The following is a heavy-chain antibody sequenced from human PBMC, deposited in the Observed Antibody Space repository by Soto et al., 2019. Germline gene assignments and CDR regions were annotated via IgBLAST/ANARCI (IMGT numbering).Heavy chain of an antibody. CDR2: INHSGST. V-gene: IGHV4-34*01. Sequence: QVQLQQWGAGLLKPSETLSLTCAVNGGSFSGYYWTWIRQPPGKGLEWIWEINHSGSTNYKPSLGSRVTRSVDPSKIQLSLKVNSVAAADTAVYYCARGRTLTTGTSRDYWGQGTLVTVSS. CDR3: ARGRTLTTGTSRDY. D-gene: IGHD1-1*01. CDR1: GGSFSGYY. J-gene: IGHJ4*02.